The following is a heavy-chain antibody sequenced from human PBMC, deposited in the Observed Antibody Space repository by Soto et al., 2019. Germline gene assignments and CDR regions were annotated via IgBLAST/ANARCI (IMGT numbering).Heavy chain of an antibody. D-gene: IGHD3-10*01. CDR3: VSVYGSGSFQYYFDY. V-gene: IGHV1-18*01. J-gene: IGHJ4*02. Sequence: QVQLVQSGAEVKKPGASVKVSCKASGYTFTSYGISWVRQAPGQGLEWMGWISAYNGNTKYAQKLHGRVTMTTDTSTSPAYMELRSVRSDVTAVYYAVSVYGSGSFQYYFDYWGQGTLVTVSS. CDR1: GYTFTSYG. CDR2: ISAYNGNT.